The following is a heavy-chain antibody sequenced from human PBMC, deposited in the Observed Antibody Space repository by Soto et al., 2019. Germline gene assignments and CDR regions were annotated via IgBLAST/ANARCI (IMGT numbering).Heavy chain of an antibody. CDR3: ARERGRYYAMDV. D-gene: IGHD3-10*01. Sequence: QVQLQESGPGLVKPSQTLSLTCTVSGGSISSGGYYWSWIRQHPGKGLEWIGNIYYSGSINYNPSLKGRLNISVDASKNQFALKMSSVTAADTAVYYCARERGRYYAMDVWGQGTTVTVSS. J-gene: IGHJ6*02. V-gene: IGHV4-31*03. CDR2: IYYSGSI. CDR1: GGSISSGGYY.